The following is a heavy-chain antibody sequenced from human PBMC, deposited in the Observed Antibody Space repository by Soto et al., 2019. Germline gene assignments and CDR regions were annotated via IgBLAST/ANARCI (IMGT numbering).Heavy chain of an antibody. CDR1: GYTLTELS. V-gene: IGHV1-24*01. J-gene: IGHJ4*02. CDR2: FEPEDGET. CDR3: ATSPLKQWLVLYYFDY. Sequence: GASVKVSCKVSGYTLTELSMHWVRQAPGKGLERMGGFEPEDGETIYAQKFQGRVTMTEDTSTDTAYMELSSLRSEDTAVYYCATSPLKQWLVLYYFDYWGQGTLVTVSS. D-gene: IGHD6-19*01.